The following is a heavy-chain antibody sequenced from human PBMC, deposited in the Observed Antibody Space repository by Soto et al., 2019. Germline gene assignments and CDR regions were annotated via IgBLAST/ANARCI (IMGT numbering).Heavy chain of an antibody. CDR2: ISSGSGDI. Sequence: GGSLRLSCAASGFTFSSYTMNWVRQAPVKGLEWIASISSGSGDIYYAESVKGRFIISRDNARSSMFLQLNSLREEDTAVYYCVKSRARWVQDLDNWRQGTLVTVSS. CDR3: VKSRARWVQDLDN. J-gene: IGHJ4*02. V-gene: IGHV3-48*02. CDR1: GFTFSSYT.